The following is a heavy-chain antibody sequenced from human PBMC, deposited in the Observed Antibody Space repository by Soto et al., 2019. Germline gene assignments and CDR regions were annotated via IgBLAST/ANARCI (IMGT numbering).Heavy chain of an antibody. Sequence: EVQLVESGGGLVQPGGSLRLSCAASGFLFNTYWMFWVRQAPRKGLLWVSRIKSDGSSTHYADSVKGRFTISRDNAKNTLYLQMTSLRAEDTAVYYCAIGGGDYNYLDYWGQGILVTVSS. J-gene: IGHJ4*02. CDR3: AIGGGDYNYLDY. CDR2: IKSDGSST. D-gene: IGHD3-9*01. V-gene: IGHV3-74*01. CDR1: GFLFNTYW.